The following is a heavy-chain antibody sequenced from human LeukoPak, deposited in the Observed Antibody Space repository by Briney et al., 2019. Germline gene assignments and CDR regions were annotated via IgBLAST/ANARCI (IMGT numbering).Heavy chain of an antibody. V-gene: IGHV3-23*01. CDR2: ISGSGGST. D-gene: IGHD5-18*01. CDR1: GFTFSSYA. Sequence: GGSLRLSCAASGFTFSSYAMSWVRQAPGKGLEWVSAISGSGGSTYYADSVKGRSTISRDNSKNTLYLQMNSLRAEDTAVYYCARIQLWLRGSFDYWGQGTLVTVSS. J-gene: IGHJ4*02. CDR3: ARIQLWLRGSFDY.